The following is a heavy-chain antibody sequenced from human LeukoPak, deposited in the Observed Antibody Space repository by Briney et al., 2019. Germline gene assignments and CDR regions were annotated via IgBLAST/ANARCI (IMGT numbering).Heavy chain of an antibody. J-gene: IGHJ4*02. CDR1: RGTFTSYG. Sequence: ASVKVSCKASRGTFTSYGISWVRQAPGQGLEWMGWISAYNGNTNYAQKLQGRVTMTTDTSTSTAYMELRSLRSDDTAVYYCARGDYYYDSSGYSPFDYWGQGTLVTVSS. V-gene: IGHV1-18*01. CDR2: ISAYNGNT. D-gene: IGHD3-22*01. CDR3: ARGDYYYDSSGYSPFDY.